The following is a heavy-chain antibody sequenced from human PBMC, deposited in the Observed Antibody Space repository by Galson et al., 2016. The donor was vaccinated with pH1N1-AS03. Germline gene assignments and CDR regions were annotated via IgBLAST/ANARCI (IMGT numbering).Heavy chain of an antibody. V-gene: IGHV1-69*13. D-gene: IGHD6-6*01. CDR3: TRDGAAHDYYYYGMDV. CDR1: GGTFGNYA. CDR2: IVPVFGTT. Sequence: SVKVSCKASGGTFGNYAVSWVRLAPGQGLEWLGAIVPVFGTTNYAQTFQGRLTVTADASTSTANMELSDLRLDDTALYYCTRDGAAHDYYYYGMDVWGQGTTVTVSS. J-gene: IGHJ6*02.